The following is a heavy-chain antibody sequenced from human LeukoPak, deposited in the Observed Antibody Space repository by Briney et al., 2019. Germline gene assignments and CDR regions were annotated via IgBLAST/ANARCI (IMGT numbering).Heavy chain of an antibody. V-gene: IGHV3-30-3*01. CDR1: GFTFNSYT. J-gene: IGHJ4*02. Sequence: GGSLRLSCAASGFTFNSYTLHWVRQAPGKGLGWVAVISFDGSDKYIADSVKGRFTIYRDNSKNTLYLEMNSLRAEDTAMYYCARPYYDSSGYRFDYWGQGTLVTVSS. CDR2: ISFDGSDK. D-gene: IGHD3-22*01. CDR3: ARPYYDSSGYRFDY.